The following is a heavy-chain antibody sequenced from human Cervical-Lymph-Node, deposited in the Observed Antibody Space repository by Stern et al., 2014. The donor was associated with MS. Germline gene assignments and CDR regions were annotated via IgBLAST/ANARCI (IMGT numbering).Heavy chain of an antibody. Sequence: QVQLQESGPGLVQPSQTLSLTCTVSGGSISSGNYYWSWIRQPAGEGLEWIGRIYSSGSTQYKPSPKSRVTIYADTSTHPFSLRLSFVTAADTAVYYCARGYYDVLAGNGGHGFDIWEQGTMVTVS. J-gene: IGHJ3*02. CDR3: ARGYYDVLAGNGGHGFDI. V-gene: IGHV4-61*02. CDR1: GGSISSGNYY. D-gene: IGHD3-9*01. CDR2: IYSSGST.